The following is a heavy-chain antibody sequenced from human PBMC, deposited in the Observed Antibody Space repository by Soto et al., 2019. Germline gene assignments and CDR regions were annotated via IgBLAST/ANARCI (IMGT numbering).Heavy chain of an antibody. Sequence: QVQLVQSGAEVKKPGASVKVSCKVSGYTLTELSMHWVRQAPGKGLEWMGGFDPEDGETIYAQKFQGRVTMTEDTSTDTAYMEPSSLRSEDTAVYYCATGPRKEYSGYADTAMGGSWGQGTLVTVSS. J-gene: IGHJ4*02. V-gene: IGHV1-24*01. CDR1: GYTLTELS. D-gene: IGHD5-12*01. CDR3: ATGPRKEYSGYADTAMGGS. CDR2: FDPEDGET.